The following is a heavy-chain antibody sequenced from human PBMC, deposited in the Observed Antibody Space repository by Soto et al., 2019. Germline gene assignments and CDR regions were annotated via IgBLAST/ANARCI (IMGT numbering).Heavy chain of an antibody. CDR2: INHSGST. V-gene: IGHV4-34*01. CDR3: ARNRGPANP. D-gene: IGHD2-2*01. J-gene: IGHJ5*02. Sequence: ASETLSLTCAVYGGSFSGYYWSWIRQPPGKGLEWIGEINHSGSTNYNPSLKSRVTISVDTSKNQFSLKLSSVTAADTAVYYCARNRGPANPWGQGTLVTVSS. CDR1: GGSFSGYY.